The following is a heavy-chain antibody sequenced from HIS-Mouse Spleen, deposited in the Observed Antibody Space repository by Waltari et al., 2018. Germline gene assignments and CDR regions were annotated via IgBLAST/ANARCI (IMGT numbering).Heavy chain of an antibody. J-gene: IGHJ4*02. CDR3: ARDIKAAAC. CDR1: GFPVSSHY. CDR2: MDGGSST. V-gene: IGHV3-66*01. Sequence: EVPLVESGGGLVQPGGSLRLSCAAHGFPVSSHYRSWVRQATGKSLVWGSAMDGGSSTYYADCVQGMFTMSRDNSKNTRYRQMNSLRAEDTAVYYCARDIKAAACWGQGTLVTVSS. D-gene: IGHD6-13*01.